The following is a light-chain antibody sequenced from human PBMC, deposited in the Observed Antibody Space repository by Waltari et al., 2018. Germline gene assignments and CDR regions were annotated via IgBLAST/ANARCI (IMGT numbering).Light chain of an antibody. J-gene: IGLJ2*01. CDR2: GNS. CDR3: STWDYSLSVVV. V-gene: IGLV1-36*01. CDR1: TNHVGSYA. Sequence: QSALTQEASVSGAVGQKVTLSCSGDTNHVGSYAVGWYQQISHGAPKTVMFGNSLPSGIPDRFSGSKSGTTASLTISGLQPEDEADYYCSTWDYSLSVVVFGGGTKVSVL.